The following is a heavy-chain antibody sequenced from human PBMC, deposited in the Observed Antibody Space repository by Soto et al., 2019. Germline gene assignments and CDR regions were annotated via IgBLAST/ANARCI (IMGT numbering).Heavy chain of an antibody. V-gene: IGHV1-58*01. Sequence: SVKVSCKASGFTFTISAVQWVRQARGQRLEWIGWIVVGSGNTNYAQKFQERVTITRDMSTSTAYMELSSLRSEDTAVYYCAADPGTSYYYYYGMDVWGQGTTVTVSS. D-gene: IGHD1-7*01. J-gene: IGHJ6*02. CDR3: AADPGTSYYYYYGMDV. CDR1: GFTFTISA. CDR2: IVVGSGNT.